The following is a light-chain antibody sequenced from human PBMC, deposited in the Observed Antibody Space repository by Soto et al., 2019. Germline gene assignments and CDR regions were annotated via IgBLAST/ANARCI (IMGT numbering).Light chain of an antibody. CDR3: ATWDDRLTGVV. CDR1: NSNIGNNY. J-gene: IGLJ2*01. CDR2: RNS. V-gene: IGLV1-47*01. Sequence: QSVLTQPPSASGTPGQRVTISCSGINSNIGNNYVHWYQQFPGTAPNLLIYRNSQRPSGVPDRFSGSKSGISASLAISGLRYEDEADYFCATWDDRLTGVVFGGGTKLTVL.